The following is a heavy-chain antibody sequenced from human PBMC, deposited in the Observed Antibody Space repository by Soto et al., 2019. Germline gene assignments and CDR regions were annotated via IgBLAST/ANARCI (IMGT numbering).Heavy chain of an antibody. J-gene: IGHJ6*01. CDR1: GYSFTCYW. CDR3: LRPDGLEPYGMGV. D-gene: IGHD1-1*01. V-gene: IGHV5-51*01. Sequence: EVQLVQSGAEVKKPGESLKISCKGSGYSFTCYWIGWVRQMPGKDLEWMGIIYPGDSDTRYSPSFQGQVTISADKSISTAYLQWGSLKASDTGMYYCLRPDGLEPYGMGVWGQGTTVTGFS. CDR2: IYPGDSDT.